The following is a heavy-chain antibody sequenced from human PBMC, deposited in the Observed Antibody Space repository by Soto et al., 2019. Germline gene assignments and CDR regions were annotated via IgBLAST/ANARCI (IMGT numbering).Heavy chain of an antibody. CDR1: GFTFSGSS. CDR2: IRSKAKNYAT. Sequence: EVKLVESGGGLVQPGGSVKLSCAASGFTFSGSSMHWVRQASGKGLEWVGRIRSKAKNYATTYSESLKGRFIISRDDSKNTTFLQMSSLRPEDTAMYYCAIEGAGFGQWGQGTLVTVSS. J-gene: IGHJ4*02. CDR3: AIEGAGFGQ. D-gene: IGHD1-26*01. V-gene: IGHV3-73*01.